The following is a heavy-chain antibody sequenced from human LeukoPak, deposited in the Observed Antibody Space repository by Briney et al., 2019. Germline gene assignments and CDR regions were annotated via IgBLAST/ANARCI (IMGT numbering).Heavy chain of an antibody. D-gene: IGHD2-15*01. CDR2: INHSGST. V-gene: IGHV4-34*01. CDR1: GGSFSGYY. J-gene: IGHJ1*01. CDR3: ARGRYCSGGSCYRVSEYFQH. Sequence: SETLSLTCAVYGGSFSGYYWSWIRQPPGKGLEWIGEINHSGSTNYNPSLKSRVTISVDTSKNLFSLKLSSVTAADTAVYYCARGRYCSGGSCYRVSEYFQHWGQGTLVTVSS.